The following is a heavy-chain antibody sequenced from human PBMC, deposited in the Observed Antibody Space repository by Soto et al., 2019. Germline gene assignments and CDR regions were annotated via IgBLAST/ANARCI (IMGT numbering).Heavy chain of an antibody. V-gene: IGHV3-74*01. J-gene: IGHJ3*02. CDR2: IHGDGSDT. D-gene: IGHD2-8*02. CDR3: APGLTRLRADGVVDT. Sequence: VASLLVSWTASGFTFSRYWMHWVRQVPGKGLVWVSRIHGDGSDTSYADSVRGRFTISRDNAKNTLYLQMNNLKVEDTAVYYWAPGLTRLRADGVVDTWGEGTMV. CDR1: GFTFSRYW.